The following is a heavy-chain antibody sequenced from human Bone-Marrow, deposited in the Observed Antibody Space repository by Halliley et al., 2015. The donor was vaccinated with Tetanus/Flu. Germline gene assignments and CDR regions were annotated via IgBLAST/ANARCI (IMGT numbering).Heavy chain of an antibody. CDR2: IFYSGGP. J-gene: IGHJ6*02. CDR3: ARGPVGYHYGMDV. V-gene: IGHV4-59*09. Sequence: LEWIGYIFYSGGPNYNPPLRSRVPISVDMSKNQFSLKLRPVTAADTAVYYCARGPVGYHYGMDVWGQGTTVTVSS. D-gene: IGHD6-13*01.